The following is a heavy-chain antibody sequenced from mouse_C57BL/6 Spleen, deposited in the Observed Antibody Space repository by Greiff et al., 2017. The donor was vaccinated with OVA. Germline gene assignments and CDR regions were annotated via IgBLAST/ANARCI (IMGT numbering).Heavy chain of an antibody. J-gene: IGHJ4*01. CDR3: VRHVLGRDAMDY. CDR2: IRSKSNNYAT. Sequence: VQLKESGGGLVQPKGSLKLSCAASGFSFNTYAMNWVRQAPGKGLEWVARIRSKSNNYATYYADSVKDRFTISRDDSESMLYLQMNNLKTEDTAMYYCVRHVLGRDAMDYWGQGTSVTVSS. CDR1: GFSFNTYA. V-gene: IGHV10-1*01. D-gene: IGHD4-1*01.